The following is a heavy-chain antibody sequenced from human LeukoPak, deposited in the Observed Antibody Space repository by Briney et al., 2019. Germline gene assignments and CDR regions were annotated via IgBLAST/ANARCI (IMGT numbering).Heavy chain of an antibody. Sequence: QAGGSLRLSCAVSGFTFSTYWMSWVRQAPGKGLEWVANIKQDGSQKYYVHSVKGRFTISRDNAKNSLYLQMNSLRAEDTAVYYCATAYSIAAAGTRTYYYYYMDVWGKGTTVTVSS. CDR3: ATAYSIAAAGTRTYYYYYMDV. D-gene: IGHD6-13*01. J-gene: IGHJ6*03. CDR2: IKQDGSQK. V-gene: IGHV3-7*01. CDR1: GFTFSTYW.